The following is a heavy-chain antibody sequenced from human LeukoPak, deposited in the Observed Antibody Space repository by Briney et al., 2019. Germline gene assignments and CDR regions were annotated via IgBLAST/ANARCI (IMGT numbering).Heavy chain of an antibody. CDR1: GGPISSYY. CDR3: ARAAIEGATTDLDY. CDR2: IYYDGSF. V-gene: IGHV4-59*01. Sequence: PSETLSLTCTVSGGPISSYYWSWIRQPPGKGLEWIGYIYYDGSFNYNPSLKSRVTILVDTSRNQFSLKVTSVTAADTAVYYCARAAIEGATTDLDYWGQGTLVTVSS. J-gene: IGHJ4*02. D-gene: IGHD1-26*01.